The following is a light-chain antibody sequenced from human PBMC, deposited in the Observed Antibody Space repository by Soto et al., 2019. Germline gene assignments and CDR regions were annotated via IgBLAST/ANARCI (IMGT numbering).Light chain of an antibody. CDR3: CSYAGSFSLV. Sequence: QSALTQPRSVSGSPGQSVTISCTGTSNDVGGYNYVSWYQQPPGKAPKLMIYDVNKRPSGVPDRFSGSKSGNTASLTISGLQAEDEADYYCCSYAGSFSLVFVGGTKVTVL. V-gene: IGLV2-11*01. CDR2: DVN. J-gene: IGLJ3*02. CDR1: SNDVGGYNY.